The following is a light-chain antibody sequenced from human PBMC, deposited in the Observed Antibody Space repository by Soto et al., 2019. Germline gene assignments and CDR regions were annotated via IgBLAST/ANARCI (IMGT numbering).Light chain of an antibody. CDR2: EVT. V-gene: IGLV2-8*02. Sequence: QPALNQPPSAPRSPGQSVTISCTGTSSVVGGYNYVYWYQQHPGKAPNLMIYEVTKRPSGVPARFSGSKSGNTDSLTVSGCQAEDEADYYCRSYADSNSYVFGARTKVNVL. J-gene: IGLJ1*01. CDR3: RSYADSNSYV. CDR1: SSVVGGYNY.